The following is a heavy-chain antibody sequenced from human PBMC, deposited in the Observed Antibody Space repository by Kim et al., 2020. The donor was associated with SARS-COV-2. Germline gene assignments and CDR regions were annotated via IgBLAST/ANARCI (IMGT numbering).Heavy chain of an antibody. CDR1: GESFSGFN. V-gene: IGHV4-34*01. J-gene: IGHJ4*02. Sequence: SETLSLTCAVYGESFSGFNWTWIRQPPEKGLEWLGEVTHGGGTNYNPSLKSRVTISADTSKNQFSLKLSSMTAADAAMYFCARPDTCRGIDCWSRGTLVT. CDR2: VTHGGGT. D-gene: IGHD3-10*01. CDR3: ARPDTCRGIDC.